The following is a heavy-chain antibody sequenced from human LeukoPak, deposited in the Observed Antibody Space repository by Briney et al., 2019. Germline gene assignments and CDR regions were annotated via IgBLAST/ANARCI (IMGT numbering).Heavy chain of an antibody. CDR3: ARAMVREVIMDGVNWFDP. CDR2: IIPIFGTA. V-gene: IGHV1-69*05. J-gene: IGHJ5*02. D-gene: IGHD3-10*01. Sequence: SVKVSCKASGGTFSSYAISWVRQAPGQGLEWMGGIIPIFGTANYAQKFQGRVTITTDESTSTAYMELSSLRSEDTAVYYCARAMVREVIMDGVNWFDPWGQGTLVTVSS. CDR1: GGTFSSYA.